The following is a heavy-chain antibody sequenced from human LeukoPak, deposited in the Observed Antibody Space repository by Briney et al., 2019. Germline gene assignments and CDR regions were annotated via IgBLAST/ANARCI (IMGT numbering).Heavy chain of an antibody. J-gene: IGHJ3*02. CDR2: ISAYNGNT. V-gene: IGHV1-18*04. D-gene: IGHD2-15*01. Sequence: ASVKVSCKASGYTFTSYGISWERQAPGQGLEWMGWISAYNGNTNYAQKLQGRVTMTTDTSTSTAYMELRSLRSDDTAVYYCARIYCSGGSCYPYVAFDIWGQGTMVTVSS. CDR3: ARIYCSGGSCYPYVAFDI. CDR1: GYTFTSYG.